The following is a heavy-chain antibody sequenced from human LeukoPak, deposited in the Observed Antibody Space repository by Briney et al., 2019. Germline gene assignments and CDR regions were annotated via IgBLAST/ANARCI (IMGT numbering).Heavy chain of an antibody. V-gene: IGHV4-39*07. CDR1: GGPISSSSYY. CDR3: ARLGGRYCSSTSCYAHSYGYWAFDY. CDR2: IYYTGRT. J-gene: IGHJ4*02. Sequence: SETLSLTCTVSGGPISSSSYYWGWVRQPPGKGLEWIGSIYYTGRTNYNPSLQSRITISVDTSKNQFSLKLTSVTAADTAVYYCARLGGRYCSSTSCYAHSYGYWAFDYWGQGTLVTVSS. D-gene: IGHD2-2*01.